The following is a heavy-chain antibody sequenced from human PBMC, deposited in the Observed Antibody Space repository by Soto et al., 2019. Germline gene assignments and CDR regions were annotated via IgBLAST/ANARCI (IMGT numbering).Heavy chain of an antibody. J-gene: IGHJ4*02. CDR1: GFTFSSYA. CDR3: ASPYCSCGNCYYGYDY. D-gene: IGHD2-15*01. V-gene: IGHV3-30-3*01. CDR2: ISYDGSNK. Sequence: PGGSLRLSCAASGFTFSSYAMHWVRQAPGKGLEWVAVISYDGSNKYYADSVKGRFTISRDNSKNTLYLQMNSPRAEDTAVYYCASPYCSCGNCYYGYDYWGQGTMVTVSA.